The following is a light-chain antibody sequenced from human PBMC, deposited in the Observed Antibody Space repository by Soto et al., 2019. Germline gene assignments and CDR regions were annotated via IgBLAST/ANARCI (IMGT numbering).Light chain of an antibody. J-gene: IGLJ3*02. CDR3: QTWGTGIRV. CDR2: VNRDGSH. Sequence: QPVLTQSPSASASLGASVKLTCTLSSGHSTYAIAWHQQRPEKGPRYLMKVNRDGSHTKGDGIPDHFSGSSSGAERYLTISSLQSEDEADYYCQTWGTGIRVFGGGTKVTVL. CDR1: SGHSTYA. V-gene: IGLV4-69*01.